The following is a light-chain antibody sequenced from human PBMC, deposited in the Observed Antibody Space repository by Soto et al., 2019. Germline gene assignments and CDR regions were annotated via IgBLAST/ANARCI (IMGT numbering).Light chain of an antibody. CDR2: DVT. Sequence: QSALTQPRSVSGSPGQSVTISCTGTSSDVGGYNFVSWYQQHPGKAPKFMIYDVTKRPSGVPDRFSGSKSGNTASLTISGLQAEDEADYYCCSYVGSYTSYVFGTGTQLTV. CDR3: CSYVGSYTSYV. J-gene: IGLJ1*01. V-gene: IGLV2-11*01. CDR1: SSDVGGYNF.